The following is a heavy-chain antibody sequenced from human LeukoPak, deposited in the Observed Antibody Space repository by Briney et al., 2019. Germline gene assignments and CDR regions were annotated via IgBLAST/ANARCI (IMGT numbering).Heavy chain of an antibody. J-gene: IGHJ3*02. CDR1: GGSITGYH. V-gene: IGHV4-4*08. CDR3: ARRNDFDI. Sequence: KPSETRSLTCTVSGGSITGYHWSWVRQPPGKGLEWIGYIYSNEATQYKPSLKSRVTISADTSKNQFSLNLTSVSAADTAIYYCARRNDFDIWGQGTMVTVSS. CDR2: IYSNEAT.